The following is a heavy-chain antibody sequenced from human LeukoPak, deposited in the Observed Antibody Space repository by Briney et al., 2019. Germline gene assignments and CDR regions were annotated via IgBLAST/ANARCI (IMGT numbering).Heavy chain of an antibody. D-gene: IGHD2-2*02. V-gene: IGHV1-69*02. Sequence: ASVKVSCKASGGTFSSYTISWVRQAPGQGLEWMGRIIPILGIANYAQKFQGRVTITADESTSTAYMELSSLRSEDTAVYYCARVGCSSTSCYTEWFDPWGQGTLVTVSS. CDR3: ARVGCSSTSCYTEWFDP. J-gene: IGHJ5*02. CDR2: IIPILGIA. CDR1: GGTFSSYT.